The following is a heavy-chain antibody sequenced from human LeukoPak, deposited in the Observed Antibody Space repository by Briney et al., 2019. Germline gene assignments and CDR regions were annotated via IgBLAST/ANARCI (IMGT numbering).Heavy chain of an antibody. CDR2: IYYSGST. Sequence: SETLSLTCTVSGGSISSYYWSWIRQPPGKGLEWIGYIYYSGSTNYNPSLKSRVTISVDTSKNQFSLKLSSVTAADTAVYYGATSDFWSGYSFDYWGQGTLVTVSS. J-gene: IGHJ4*02. CDR1: GGSISSYY. CDR3: ATSDFWSGYSFDY. D-gene: IGHD3-3*01. V-gene: IGHV4-59*01.